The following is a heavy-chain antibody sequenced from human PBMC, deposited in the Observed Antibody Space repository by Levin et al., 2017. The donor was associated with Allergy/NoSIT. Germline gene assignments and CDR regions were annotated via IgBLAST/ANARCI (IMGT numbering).Heavy chain of an antibody. J-gene: IGHJ5*02. CDR1: GGSISSGDYY. D-gene: IGHD6-13*01. CDR2: IYYSGST. V-gene: IGHV4-30-4*01. Sequence: PSETLSLTCTVSGGSISSGDYYWSWIRQPPGKGLEWIGYIYYSGSTYYNPSLKSRVTISVDTSKNQFSLKLSSVTAADTAVYYCARRLTTPDIAAAGNYWFDPWGQGTLVTVSS. CDR3: ARRLTTPDIAAAGNYWFDP.